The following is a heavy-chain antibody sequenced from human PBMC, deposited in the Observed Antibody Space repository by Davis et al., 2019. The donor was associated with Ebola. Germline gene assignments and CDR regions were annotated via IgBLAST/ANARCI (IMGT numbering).Heavy chain of an antibody. D-gene: IGHD1-14*01. CDR3: TTTTSYFDY. J-gene: IGHJ4*02. V-gene: IGHV3-7*03. Sequence: PGGSLRLSCAASGISFGTNWMSWVRQAPGKGLEWVANMAQDGSQIYYVDSVKGRFTISRDDSKNTAYLQMNSLKTEDTAVYYCTTTTSYFDYWGQGTLVTVSS. CDR2: MAQDGSQI. CDR1: GISFGTNW.